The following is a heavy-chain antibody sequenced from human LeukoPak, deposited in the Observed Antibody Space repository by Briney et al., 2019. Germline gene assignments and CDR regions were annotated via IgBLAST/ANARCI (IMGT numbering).Heavy chain of an antibody. J-gene: IGHJ4*02. Sequence: GGSLRLSCAASGFPFNSFWMHWVRQAPGKGLVWVSDMNEYSTTIRYADSVKSRFTISRDNAKSILYLQMNNLRAEDTAMYFCARGGVNPVDHWGQGTLVTVSS. D-gene: IGHD1-14*01. V-gene: IGHV3-74*01. CDR1: GFPFNSFW. CDR2: MNEYSTTI. CDR3: ARGGVNPVDH.